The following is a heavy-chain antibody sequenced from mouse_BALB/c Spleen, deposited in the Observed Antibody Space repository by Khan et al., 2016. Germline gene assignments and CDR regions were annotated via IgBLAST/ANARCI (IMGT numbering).Heavy chain of an antibody. CDR1: GFSLSTSGMG. V-gene: IGHV8-8*01. Sequence: QVTLKESGPGILQPSQTLSLSCSSSGFSLSTSGMGVVWIRQPSGKGLEWLAHIWWDDDKRYNPALKSGLTISKDTSSNQVFLKIARVDTAYTATYCCGRVGGNYNYYFAMDYWGQGTSVTVSS. J-gene: IGHJ4*01. D-gene: IGHD2-1*01. CDR3: GRVGGNYNYYFAMDY. CDR2: IWWDDDK.